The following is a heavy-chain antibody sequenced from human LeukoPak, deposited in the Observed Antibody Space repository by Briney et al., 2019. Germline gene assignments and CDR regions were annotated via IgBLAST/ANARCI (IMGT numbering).Heavy chain of an antibody. CDR3: AKGQELDDGVFDS. D-gene: IGHD1-1*01. CDR2: IRSNGDTT. V-gene: IGHV3-23*01. Sequence: GRSLRLSCAASGFTFRNYGMHWVRQAPGKGLEWVSTIRSNGDTTYNADSVKGRFTISRDNSKNTLYLELNSLRVEDTATFYCAKGQELDDGVFDSWGQGTMVTVSS. CDR1: GFTFRNYG. J-gene: IGHJ4*02.